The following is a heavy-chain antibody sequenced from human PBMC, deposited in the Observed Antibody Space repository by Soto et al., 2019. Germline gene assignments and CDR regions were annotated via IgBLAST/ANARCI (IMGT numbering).Heavy chain of an antibody. CDR3: ARVSFGTYYDYVWGSYRSDNWFDP. CDR1: GGSISSGGYY. Sequence: QVQLQESGPGLVKPSQTLSLTCTVSGGSISSGGYYWSWIRQHPGKGLEWIGYIYYSGSTYYNPSLKSRVTISVDTSKNQFSLKLSSVTAADTAVYYCARVSFGTYYDYVWGSYRSDNWFDPWGQGTLVTVSS. V-gene: IGHV4-31*03. D-gene: IGHD3-16*02. CDR2: IYYSGST. J-gene: IGHJ5*02.